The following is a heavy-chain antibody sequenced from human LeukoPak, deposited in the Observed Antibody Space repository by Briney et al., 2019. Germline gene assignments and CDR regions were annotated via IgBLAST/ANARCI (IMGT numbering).Heavy chain of an antibody. CDR1: GFTFSDYA. D-gene: IGHD3-10*01. CDR2: ISSDGTNK. J-gene: IGHJ4*02. V-gene: IGHV3-30*04. CDR3: AKDRGHYYYGSGSLFDY. Sequence: GGSLRLSCVVAGFTFSDYAIHWVRQTPGKGLEWVAVISSDGTNKYYTDSVRGRFTIPRDNSKNTLFLQMTSLRGDDTAIYYCAKDRGHYYYGSGSLFDYWGQGTLVTVSS.